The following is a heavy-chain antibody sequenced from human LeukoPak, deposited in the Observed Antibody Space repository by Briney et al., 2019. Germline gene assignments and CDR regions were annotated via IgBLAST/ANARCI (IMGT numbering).Heavy chain of an antibody. CDR3: ARAESMALYFLY. Sequence: ASVKVSCKASGYTFTHFGFIWVRQAPGQGLEWMGWVSTYNCDTDYAKKFQDRVTMTTESSTQTTFMELRNLRSDDTAVYYCARAESMALYFLYWGQGTLVSVSS. J-gene: IGHJ1*01. D-gene: IGHD1-14*01. CDR2: VSTYNCDT. CDR1: GYTFTHFG. V-gene: IGHV1-18*01.